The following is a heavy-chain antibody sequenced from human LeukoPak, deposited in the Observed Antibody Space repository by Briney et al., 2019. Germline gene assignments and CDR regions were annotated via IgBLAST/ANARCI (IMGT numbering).Heavy chain of an antibody. CDR3: VRDLPSFSFGSGNMFDP. CDR1: GSISGYY. D-gene: IGHD3-10*01. J-gene: IGHJ5*02. Sequence: PSETLSLTCTVSGSISGYYWSWIRQPPGKGLEWIGRIYSSGSTDYNSSLKSRVTMSVDTSNNQLSLKLSSVTAADSAIYYCVRDLPSFSFGSGNMFDPWGQGTLVTVSS. V-gene: IGHV4-4*07. CDR2: IYSSGST.